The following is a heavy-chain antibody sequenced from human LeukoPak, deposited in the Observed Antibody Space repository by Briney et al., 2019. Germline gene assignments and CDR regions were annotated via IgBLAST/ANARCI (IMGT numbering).Heavy chain of an antibody. CDR2: IRSKTNSYAT. J-gene: IGHJ5*02. D-gene: IGHD3-22*01. Sequence: GGSLRLSCAASEFTFSGSAMHWVRQASGKGLEWVGRIRSKTNSYATAYAASVRGRFTIFRDDSKNTAYLQMNSLKTEDTAVYYCTGHPTDSSAYFNWLDPWGQGTLVTVSS. CDR3: TGHPTDSSAYFNWLDP. V-gene: IGHV3-73*01. CDR1: EFTFSGSA.